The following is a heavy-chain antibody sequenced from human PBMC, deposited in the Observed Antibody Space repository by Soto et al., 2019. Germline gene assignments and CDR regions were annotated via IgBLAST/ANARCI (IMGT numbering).Heavy chain of an antibody. CDR1: GYTFTSYA. Sequence: ASVKVSCKASGYTFTSYAMHWVRQAPGQRLEWMGWINAGNGNTKYSQKFQGRVTITRDTSASTAYMELSSLRSEDTAVYYCATRGVVGLPLGYYYYMDVWGKGTTVTVSS. CDR2: INAGNGNT. CDR3: ATRGVVGLPLGYYYYMDV. V-gene: IGHV1-3*01. D-gene: IGHD1-26*01. J-gene: IGHJ6*03.